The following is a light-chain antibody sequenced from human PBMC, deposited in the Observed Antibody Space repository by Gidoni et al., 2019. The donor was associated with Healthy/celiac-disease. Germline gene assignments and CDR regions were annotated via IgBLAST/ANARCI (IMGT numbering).Light chain of an antibody. CDR1: QSISSY. CDR2: AAS. CDR3: QQGYSTPT. J-gene: IGKJ1*01. Sequence: DIQMTQSPSSLSASVGDRVTITCRESQSISSYLNWYQQKPGKAPKLLIYAASSLQSGVPSRFSGSGSGTDFTLTISSLQPEDFATYYCQQGYSTPTFGQGTKVEIK. V-gene: IGKV1-39*01.